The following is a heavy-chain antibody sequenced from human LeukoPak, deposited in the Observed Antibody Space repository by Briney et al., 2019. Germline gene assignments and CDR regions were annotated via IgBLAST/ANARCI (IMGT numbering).Heavy chain of an antibody. D-gene: IGHD6-13*01. CDR2: ISFDGSNK. CDR3: ARDLAPSGSSWRRAPYGMDV. CDR1: GFTFSSYG. J-gene: IGHJ6*02. Sequence: GRSLRLSCAASGFTFSSYGMHWVRQAPGKGLEWVTAISFDGSNKYYVDSVKGRFTISRDNSKNTLYLQMNSLRAEDTAVYYCARDLAPSGSSWRRAPYGMDVWGQGTTVTVSS. V-gene: IGHV3-30*14.